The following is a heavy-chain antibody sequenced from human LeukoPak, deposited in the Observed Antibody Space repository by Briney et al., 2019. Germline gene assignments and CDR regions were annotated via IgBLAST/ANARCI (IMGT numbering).Heavy chain of an antibody. CDR2: ISTQSGNT. V-gene: IGHV1-18*01. CDR1: GYTLTSYG. J-gene: IGHJ5*02. CDR3: VREYYDYVGP. D-gene: IGHD3-16*01. Sequence: ASVKVSCKASGYTLTSYGINWMRQAPGQGLEWMGWISTQSGNTNYAQKVQGRVTMTTDTSTSTAYMELRSLRSDDTAVYYCVREYYDYVGPWGQGTLVTVSS.